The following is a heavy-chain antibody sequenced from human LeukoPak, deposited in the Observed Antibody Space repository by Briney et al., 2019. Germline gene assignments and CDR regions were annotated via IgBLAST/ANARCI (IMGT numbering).Heavy chain of an antibody. CDR1: GFTFSSYS. CDR3: ARALHSSSWYFDY. V-gene: IGHV3-48*04. Sequence: GGSLRLSCAASGFTFSSYSMNWVRQAPGKGLEWVSYISSSSSTIYYADSVKGRFTISRDSAKNSLYLQMNSLRAEGTAVYYCARALHSSSWYFDYWGQGTLVTVSS. J-gene: IGHJ4*02. D-gene: IGHD6-13*01. CDR2: ISSSSSTI.